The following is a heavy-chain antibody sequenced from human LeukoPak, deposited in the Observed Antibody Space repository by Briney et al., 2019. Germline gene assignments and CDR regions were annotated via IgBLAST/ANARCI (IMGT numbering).Heavy chain of an antibody. J-gene: IGHJ4*02. V-gene: IGHV3-23*01. CDR1: GFTFSSYW. CDR2: ISGSGGST. Sequence: GGSLRLSCAASGFTFSSYWMSWVRQAPGKGLEWVSAISGSGGSTYYADPVKGRFTISRDNSKNTLYLQMNSLRAEDTAVYYCARTNSSGYFPPCKYWGQGTLVTVSS. D-gene: IGHD3-22*01. CDR3: ARTNSSGYFPPCKY.